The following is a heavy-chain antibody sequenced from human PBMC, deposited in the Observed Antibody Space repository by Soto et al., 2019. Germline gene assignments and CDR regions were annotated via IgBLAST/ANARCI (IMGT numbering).Heavy chain of an antibody. CDR2: IYFSGST. Sequence: QLQLQESGPGLVKPSETLSLTCTVSGVSMNNTSDYWGWIRQSPGKGLEWIGTIYFSGSTFYNPSLKSRLTISIDRSKNQFSLRLTSVTAADTAVYYCARHGSYWGQGTLVAVSS. CDR3: ARHGSY. CDR1: GVSMNNTSDY. V-gene: IGHV4-39*01. J-gene: IGHJ4*02.